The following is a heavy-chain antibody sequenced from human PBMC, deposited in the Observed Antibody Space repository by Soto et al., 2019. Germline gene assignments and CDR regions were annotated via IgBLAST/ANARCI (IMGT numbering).Heavy chain of an antibody. V-gene: IGHV4-30-2*01. Sequence: QLQLQESGSGLVKPSQTLSLTCAVSGGSISSGGYSWSWIRQPPGKGLEWIGYIYHSGSTYYNPSLKSRVTISVDRSKNQFSLKLSSVTAADTDVYCCHARGPLPTAGNGEHYYYGMDVWGQGNTVTVSS. J-gene: IGHJ6*02. CDR1: GGSISSGGYS. CDR2: IYHSGST. D-gene: IGHD1-26*01. CDR3: HARGPLPTAGNGEHYYYGMDV.